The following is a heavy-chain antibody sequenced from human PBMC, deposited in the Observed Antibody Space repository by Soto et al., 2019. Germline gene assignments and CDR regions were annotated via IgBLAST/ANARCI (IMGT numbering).Heavy chain of an antibody. CDR2: IYPGDSET. V-gene: IGHV5-51*01. Sequence: GESLKISCKGSGYNFTTFWIGWVRQMPGKGLEWMGIIYPGDSETKYSPDFEGQVTISADRSANTAYLQWRSLRASDTAMYYCARLGFPGAIYFDSWGLGTLVTVSS. CDR3: ARLGFPGAIYFDS. CDR1: GYNFTTFW. J-gene: IGHJ4*02.